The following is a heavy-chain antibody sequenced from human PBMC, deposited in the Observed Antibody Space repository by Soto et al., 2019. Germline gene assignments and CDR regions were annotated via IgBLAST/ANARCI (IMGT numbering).Heavy chain of an antibody. CDR2: INHSGST. Sequence: SETLSLTCAVYGGSFSGYYWTWIRQPPGTGLEWIGEINHSGSTNYNPSLKSRVTISVDTSKNQFSLKLSSVTAADTAVYFCAAYYYAILTGHFAFDIWGHGTMVTVSS. J-gene: IGHJ3*02. CDR3: AAYYYAILTGHFAFDI. D-gene: IGHD3-9*01. V-gene: IGHV4-34*01. CDR1: GGSFSGYY.